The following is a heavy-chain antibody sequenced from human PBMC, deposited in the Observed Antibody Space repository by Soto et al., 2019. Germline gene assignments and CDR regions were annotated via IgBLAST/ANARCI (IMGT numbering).Heavy chain of an antibody. D-gene: IGHD2-8*01. CDR2: IYSGGST. Sequence: GGALGLSCAVSGFTVSSNYMSWVRQPPGKGPEWVSDIYSGGSTYYADSVKGRFTISRDNSKNTLYLQMNSLRAEDTAVYYCARERDGHNPNWFDLWGQGTMVTVSS. J-gene: IGHJ5*02. CDR1: GFTVSSNY. CDR3: ARERDGHNPNWFDL. V-gene: IGHV3-53*01.